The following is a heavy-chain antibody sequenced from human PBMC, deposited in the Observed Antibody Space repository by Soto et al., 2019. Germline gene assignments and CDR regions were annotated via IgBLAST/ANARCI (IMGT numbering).Heavy chain of an antibody. D-gene: IGHD3-22*01. J-gene: IGHJ5*01. Sequence: GGSLLLSCAASGFTFSSYWMSWVRQAPGKGLEWVANIKQDGSEKYYVDSVKGRFTISRDNAKNSLYLQMNSLRAEDTAVYYCARGAQDYYDSSGVDSWGEGTLVTV. V-gene: IGHV3-7*03. CDR2: IKQDGSEK. CDR3: ARGAQDYYDSSGVDS. CDR1: GFTFSSYW.